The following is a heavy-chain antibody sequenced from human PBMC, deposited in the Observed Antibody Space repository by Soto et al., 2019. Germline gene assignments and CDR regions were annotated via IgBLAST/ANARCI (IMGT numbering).Heavy chain of an antibody. V-gene: IGHV3-11*06. CDR2: ISGSSGYT. CDR3: ARDNDFWSGPGDY. D-gene: IGHD3-3*01. J-gene: IGHJ4*02. CDR1: GFTFSDYY. Sequence: GGSLRLSCAASGFTFSDYYMSWIRQAPGKGLEWVSYISGSSGYTNYADSVKGRFIISRDNAEASLHLQMNSLRAEDTAVYYCARDNDFWSGPGDYWGQGTLVTVSS.